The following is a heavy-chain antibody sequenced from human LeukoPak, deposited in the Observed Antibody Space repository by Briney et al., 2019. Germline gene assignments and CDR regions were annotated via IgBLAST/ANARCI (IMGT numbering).Heavy chain of an antibody. V-gene: IGHV3-30*02. CDR2: IRYDGSNK. D-gene: IGHD6-19*01. Sequence: GGPLRLSCAASGFTFSSYGMHWVRQAPGKGLEWVAFIRYDGSNKYYADSVKGRFTISRDNSKNTLYLQMNSLRAEDTAVYYCASSGSRGWGFDYWGQGTLVTVSS. CDR3: ASSGSRGWGFDY. J-gene: IGHJ4*02. CDR1: GFTFSSYG.